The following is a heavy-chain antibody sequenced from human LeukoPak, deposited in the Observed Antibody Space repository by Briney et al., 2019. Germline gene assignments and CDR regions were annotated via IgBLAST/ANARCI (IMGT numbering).Heavy chain of an antibody. J-gene: IGHJ4*02. V-gene: IGHV1-24*01. CDR1: GYTLTELS. CDR3: TTLWFGESIDY. CDR2: FDPEDGET. D-gene: IGHD3-10*01. Sequence: ASVTVSCTVSGYTLTELSMHWVRQAPGKGLEWMGGFDPEDGETIYAQKFQGRVTMTEDTSTDTAYMELSSLRSEDTAVYYCTTLWFGESIDYWGQGTLVTVSS.